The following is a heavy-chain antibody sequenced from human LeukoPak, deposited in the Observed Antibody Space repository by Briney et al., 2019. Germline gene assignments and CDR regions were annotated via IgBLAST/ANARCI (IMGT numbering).Heavy chain of an antibody. J-gene: IGHJ4*02. Sequence: ASVKVSCKSFGYTFSIYGISWVRQAPGQGLEWMGWISTDNGDTTYAQKFQGRVTMTTDTSTGTAYMELRSLRSDDTAVYYCAREGLGELTLDCWGQGTLVTVSS. D-gene: IGHD3-16*01. CDR2: ISTDNGDT. CDR1: GYTFSIYG. CDR3: AREGLGELTLDC. V-gene: IGHV1-18*01.